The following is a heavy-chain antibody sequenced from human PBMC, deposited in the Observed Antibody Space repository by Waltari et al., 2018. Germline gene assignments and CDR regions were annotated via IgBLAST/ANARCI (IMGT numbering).Heavy chain of an antibody. Sequence: EMQLVESGGGVVQPGGSLRLSCAPCGFTLGSYWMSWVRQAPGKGLEWVANIKQDASEEYYVDSVKGRFTISKDNAKNSLSLQMNSLRAEDTAVYYCATGSTARGYYGMDVWGQGTTVTVSS. CDR1: GFTLGSYW. CDR3: ATGSTARGYYGMDV. J-gene: IGHJ6*02. D-gene: IGHD3-10*01. CDR2: IKQDASEE. V-gene: IGHV3-7*01.